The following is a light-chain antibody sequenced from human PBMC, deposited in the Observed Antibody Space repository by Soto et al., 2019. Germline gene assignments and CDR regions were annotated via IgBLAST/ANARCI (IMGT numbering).Light chain of an antibody. CDR2: EVT. Sequence: QSALTQPPSASGSPGQSVTISCTGTSSDVGAYNYVSWYQQHAGKDPKLVIYEVTKRPSGVPDLFSGSKSANTASLTVSGLQAEDEADYYCSSFASSNTWVFGGGTKLTVL. CDR3: SSFASSNTWV. J-gene: IGLJ3*02. V-gene: IGLV2-8*01. CDR1: SSDVGAYNY.